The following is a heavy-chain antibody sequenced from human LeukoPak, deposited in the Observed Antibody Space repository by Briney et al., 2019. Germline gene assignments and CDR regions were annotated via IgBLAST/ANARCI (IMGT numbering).Heavy chain of an antibody. D-gene: IGHD6-19*01. J-gene: IGHJ4*02. CDR2: INHSGST. CDR3: ARGQAGYSSGWYNF. V-gene: IGHV4-34*01. CDR1: GGSFSGYY. Sequence: SETLSLTCAVYGGSFSGYYWSWIRQPPGKGLEWIGEINHSGSTNYNPSLKSRVIISVDTSKNQYSLKLSSVTAADTAVYYCARGQAGYSSGWYNFWGQGTLVTVSS.